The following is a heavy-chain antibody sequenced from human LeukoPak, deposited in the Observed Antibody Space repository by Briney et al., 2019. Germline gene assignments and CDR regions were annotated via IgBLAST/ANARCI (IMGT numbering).Heavy chain of an antibody. CDR3: ARAIMDYSLGGGAFDI. Sequence: KPSETLSLTCTVSGGSISSYYWSWIRQPPGKGLEWIGYIYYSGSTNYNPSLKSRVTISVDTSKNQFSLKLSPVTAADTAVYYCARAIMDYSLGGGAFDIWGQGTMVTVSS. CDR2: IYYSGST. V-gene: IGHV4-59*01. J-gene: IGHJ3*02. CDR1: GGSISSYY. D-gene: IGHD4-11*01.